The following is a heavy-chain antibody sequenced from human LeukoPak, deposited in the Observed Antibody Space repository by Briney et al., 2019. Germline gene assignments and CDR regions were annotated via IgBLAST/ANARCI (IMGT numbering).Heavy chain of an antibody. CDR2: IIGGGGST. Sequence: GGSLRLSCAASGFPFSSYGMSWVRQAPGKGLEWVSGIIGGGGSTYYADSVKGRFTISGDNSRNTLFLQMNSLRAEDTAVYYCAHGAMYQLDYWGQGTLVTVSS. D-gene: IGHD2-2*01. CDR3: AHGAMYQLDY. J-gene: IGHJ4*02. V-gene: IGHV3-23*01. CDR1: GFPFSSYG.